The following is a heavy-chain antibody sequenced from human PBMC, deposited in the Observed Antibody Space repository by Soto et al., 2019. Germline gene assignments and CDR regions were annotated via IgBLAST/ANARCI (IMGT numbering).Heavy chain of an antibody. CDR1: GFTFSSYG. D-gene: IGHD3-22*01. V-gene: IGHV3-33*01. CDR3: ARASTRDYYDSSGYYFQH. Sequence: QVQLVESGGGVVQPGRSLRLSCAASGFTFSSYGMHWVRQAPGKGLEWVAVIWYDGSNKYYADSVKGRFTISRDNSKNTLYLQMNSLRAEDTVVYYCARASTRDYYDSSGYYFQHWGQGTLVTVSS. J-gene: IGHJ1*01. CDR2: IWYDGSNK.